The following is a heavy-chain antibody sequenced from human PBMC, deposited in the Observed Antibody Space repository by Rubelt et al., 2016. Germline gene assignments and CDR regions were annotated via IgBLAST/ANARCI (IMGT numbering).Heavy chain of an antibody. CDR1: GGTFRSYA. V-gene: IGHV1-69*01. CDR2: IIPIFGTA. J-gene: IGHJ5*02. Sequence: QVQLVQSGAEVKKPESSVKVSCKASGGTFRSYAISWVRQAPGQGLEWMGGIIPIFGTATYAQKFQGRVTIIADESTSTSYMELSSLRSEDTAVYYCARVFSGTSVGWLDPWGQGTLVTVSS. CDR3: ARVFSGTSVGWLDP. D-gene: IGHD6-13*01.